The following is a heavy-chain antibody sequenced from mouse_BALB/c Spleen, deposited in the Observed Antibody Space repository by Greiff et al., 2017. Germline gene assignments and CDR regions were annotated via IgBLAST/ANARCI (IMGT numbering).Heavy chain of an antibody. CDR2: INPGSGGT. J-gene: IGHJ4*01. V-gene: IGHV1-54*01. CDR3: ARSPGTRYAMDY. D-gene: IGHD4-1*01. CDR1: GYAFTNYL. Sequence: QVQLKQSGAELVRPGTSVKVSCKASGYAFTNYLIEWVKQRPGQGLEWIGVINPGSGGTNYNEKFKGKATLTADKSSSTAYMQLSSLTSDDSAVYCCARSPGTRYAMDYWGQGTSVTVSS.